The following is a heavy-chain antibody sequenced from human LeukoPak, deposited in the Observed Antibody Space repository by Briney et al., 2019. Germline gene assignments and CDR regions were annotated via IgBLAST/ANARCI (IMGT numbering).Heavy chain of an antibody. V-gene: IGHV3-21*01. D-gene: IGHD4-23*01. CDR2: ISSSSSYI. Sequence: GGSLRLSCGASGFTFSSYSMNWVRQAPGKGLEWVSSISSSSSYIYYADSVKGRFTISRDNAKNSLYLQMNGLRAEDTAVYYCARANYGGNSGDFDYWAQGTLVTVSS. J-gene: IGHJ4*02. CDR1: GFTFSSYS. CDR3: ARANYGGNSGDFDY.